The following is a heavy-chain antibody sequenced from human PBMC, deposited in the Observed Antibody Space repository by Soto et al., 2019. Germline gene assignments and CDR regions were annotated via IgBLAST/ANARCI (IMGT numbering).Heavy chain of an antibody. CDR2: IIPIFGTA. Sequence: QVQLVQSGAEVKKPGSSVKVSCKASGGTFSSYAISWVRQAPGQGLEWMGGIIPIFGTANYAQKFQGRVTIAADKSTSTAYMELSSLRSEDTAVYYCARENTIFGVVASTSWFDPWGRGTLVTVSS. V-gene: IGHV1-69*06. D-gene: IGHD3-3*01. CDR1: GGTFSSYA. J-gene: IGHJ5*02. CDR3: ARENTIFGVVASTSWFDP.